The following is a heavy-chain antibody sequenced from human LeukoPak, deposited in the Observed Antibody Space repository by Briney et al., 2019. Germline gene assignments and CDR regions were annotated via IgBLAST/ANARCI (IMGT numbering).Heavy chain of an antibody. Sequence: GGSLRLSCAASGFTFSSYSMNWVRQAPGKGLEWVSSISSSSSYIYYADSVEGRFTISRDNAKNSLYLQMNSLRAEDTAVYYCARGGSRVAVAGNFDYWGQGTLVTVSS. J-gene: IGHJ4*02. V-gene: IGHV3-21*01. CDR1: GFTFSSYS. CDR3: ARGGSRVAVAGNFDY. CDR2: ISSSSSYI. D-gene: IGHD6-19*01.